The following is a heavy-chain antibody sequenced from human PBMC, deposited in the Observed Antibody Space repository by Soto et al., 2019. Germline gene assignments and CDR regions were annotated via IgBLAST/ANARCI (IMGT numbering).Heavy chain of an antibody. CDR1: GYTFTSYY. CDR2: INPSGGST. V-gene: IGHV1-46*03. CDR3: ARDRIRITIFGVVINHWFDP. J-gene: IGHJ5*02. D-gene: IGHD3-3*01. Sequence: ASVKVSCKASGYTFTSYYMHWVRQAPGQGLEWMGIINPSGGSTSYAQKFQGRVTMTRDTSTSTVYMELSSLRSEDTAVYYCARDRIRITIFGVVINHWFDPWGQGTLVTVSS.